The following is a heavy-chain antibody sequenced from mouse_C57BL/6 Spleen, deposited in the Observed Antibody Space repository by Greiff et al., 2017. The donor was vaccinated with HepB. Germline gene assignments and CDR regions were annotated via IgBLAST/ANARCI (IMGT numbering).Heavy chain of an antibody. D-gene: IGHD2-1*01. J-gene: IGHJ1*01. CDR2: IDPATGNT. V-gene: IGHV14-3*01. Sequence: EVQLQQSVAELVRPGASVKLSCTASGFNIKNSYMHWVKQRPEQGLEWIGRIDPATGNTKYASKFQGKATITADTSSNTAYLQLSSLTSEDTAIYYCASLSYYGNYGYFDVWGPGTTVTVSS. CDR3: ASLSYYGNYGYFDV. CDR1: GFNIKNSY.